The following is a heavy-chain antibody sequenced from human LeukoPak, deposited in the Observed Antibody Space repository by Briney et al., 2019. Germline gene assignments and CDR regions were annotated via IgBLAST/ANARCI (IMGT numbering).Heavy chain of an antibody. V-gene: IGHV3-21*01. CDR2: ISSSSSYI. CDR1: GFTFSSYS. J-gene: IGHJ3*02. Sequence: GGSLRLSCAASGFTFSSYSMNWVRQAPGKGLEWISSISSSSSYIYYADSVKGRFTISRDNAKNSLYLQMNSLRAEDTAVYYCARGVVGYQSGDAFDIWGQGQWSPSLQ. CDR3: ARGVVGYQSGDAFDI. D-gene: IGHD2-15*01.